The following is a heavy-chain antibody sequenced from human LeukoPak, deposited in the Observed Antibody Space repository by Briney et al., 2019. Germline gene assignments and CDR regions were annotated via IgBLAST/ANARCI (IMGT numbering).Heavy chain of an antibody. J-gene: IGHJ4*02. CDR3: AAAFDY. Sequence: TTSQTLSLTCTVSGGSISSSNYYWGWIRQPPGKGLEWIGNTYYGGNTYYNPSLKSRVTISVDTSKNQFSLELNSVTAADTAVYYCAAAFDYWGQGTLVTVSS. V-gene: IGHV4-39*01. CDR2: TYYGGNT. D-gene: IGHD6-25*01. CDR1: GGSISSSNYY.